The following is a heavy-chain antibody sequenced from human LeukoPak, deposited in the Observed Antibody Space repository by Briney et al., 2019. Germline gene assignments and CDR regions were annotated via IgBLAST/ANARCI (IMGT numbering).Heavy chain of an antibody. CDR2: ISAYNGNT. CDR3: ARSATKAFDI. Sequence: ASVKLSCKASGYTFSSHGISWVRQAPGQGLEWMSWISAYNGNTNYTQKLQGRVTMTTDTSTSTAYMELRSLRSDDTAVYYCARSATKAFDIWGQGTMVTVSS. CDR1: GYTFSSHG. V-gene: IGHV1-18*01. D-gene: IGHD5-12*01. J-gene: IGHJ3*02.